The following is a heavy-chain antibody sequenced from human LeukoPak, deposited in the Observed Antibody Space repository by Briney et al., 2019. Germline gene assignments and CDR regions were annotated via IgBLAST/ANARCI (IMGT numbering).Heavy chain of an antibody. J-gene: IGHJ6*02. CDR2: IIPIFGTA. Sequence: SVKVSCKASGGTFSSYGISWVRQAPGQGLEWMGRIIPIFGTANYAQKFQGRVTITADESTSTAYMELSSLRSEDTAVYYCARDLRNYYDSSGYYYFYYYYGMDVWGQGTTVTVSS. V-gene: IGHV1-69*15. CDR1: GGTFSSYG. D-gene: IGHD3-22*01. CDR3: ARDLRNYYDSSGYYYFYYYYGMDV.